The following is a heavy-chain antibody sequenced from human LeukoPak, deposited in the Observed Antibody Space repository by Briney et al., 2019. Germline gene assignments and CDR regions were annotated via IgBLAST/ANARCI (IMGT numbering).Heavy chain of an antibody. V-gene: IGHV7-4-1*02. Sequence: ASVKVSCKASGYTFTHNALNWVRQAPGQGLEWMGWITTNGGTPTYAQGFTGRFVFSLDTSVSTAYLQISSLEAEDTAVYYCARGVGYCSGGSCLFDPWGQGTLITVSS. J-gene: IGHJ5*02. D-gene: IGHD2-15*01. CDR3: ARGVGYCSGGSCLFDP. CDR2: ITTNGGTP. CDR1: GYTFTHNA.